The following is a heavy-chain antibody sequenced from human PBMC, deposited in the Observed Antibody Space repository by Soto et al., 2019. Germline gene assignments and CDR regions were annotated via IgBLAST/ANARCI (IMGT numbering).Heavy chain of an antibody. CDR1: GYTFTSYA. Sequence: ASVKVSCKASGYTFTSYAMHWVRQAPGQRLEWMGWINAGNGNTKYSQKFQGRVTITRDTSASTAYMELSSLRSEDTAVYYCARYDSSSSYFDYWGQGTLVTVSS. CDR3: ARYDSSSSYFDY. V-gene: IGHV1-3*01. D-gene: IGHD6-6*01. CDR2: INAGNGNT. J-gene: IGHJ4*02.